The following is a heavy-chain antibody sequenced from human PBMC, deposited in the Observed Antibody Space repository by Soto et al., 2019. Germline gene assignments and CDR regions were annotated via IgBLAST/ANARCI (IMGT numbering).Heavy chain of an antibody. CDR2: IIPIFGTA. V-gene: IGHV1-69*13. J-gene: IGHJ4*02. D-gene: IGHD6-6*01. CDR1: GGTFSSYA. CDR3: ARPSLEYSSEHPFFDY. Sequence: GASVKVSCKASGGTFSSYAISWVRQAPGQGLEWMGGIIPIFGTANYAQKFQGRVTITADESTSTAYMELSSLRSEDTAVYYCARPSLEYSSEHPFFDYWGQGTLVTVSS.